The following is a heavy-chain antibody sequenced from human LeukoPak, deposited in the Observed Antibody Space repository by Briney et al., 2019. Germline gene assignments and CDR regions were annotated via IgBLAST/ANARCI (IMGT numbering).Heavy chain of an antibody. J-gene: IGHJ4*02. CDR1: GGSFSGYY. CDR2: INHSGST. D-gene: IGHD3-22*01. CDR3: ARTYYYDSSGYSDY. Sequence: PSETLSLTCAVYGGSFSGYYWSWIRQPPGKGLEWIGEINHSGSTNYNPSHKSRVTISVDTSKNQFSLKLSSVTAADTAVYYCARTYYYDSSGYSDYWGQGTLVTVSS. V-gene: IGHV4-34*01.